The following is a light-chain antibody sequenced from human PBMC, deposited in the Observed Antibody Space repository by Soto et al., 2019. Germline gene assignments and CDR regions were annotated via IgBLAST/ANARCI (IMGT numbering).Light chain of an antibody. CDR1: QSISRW. CDR2: GAS. V-gene: IGKV1-5*01. CDR3: QQYNSYSLT. J-gene: IGKJ4*01. Sequence: DIQMTQSPSTLSASVGDRVTITCRASQSISRWLAWYQQKPGKAPTLLIYGASSLESGVPSRFSGSGSGSGTAFTLTISSLQPEDFATYYCQQYNSYSLTFGGGTKVEIK.